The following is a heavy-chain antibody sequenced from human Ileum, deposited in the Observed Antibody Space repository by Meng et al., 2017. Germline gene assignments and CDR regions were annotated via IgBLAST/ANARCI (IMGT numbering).Heavy chain of an antibody. Sequence: QSTLMESCLMLFIPRQTSLLTFGCFGFSLSSSGISVGCIRQRPGTALDWLPLISWDDDNRYKQSLRHRLTVTKDTSKHLVVLTPTIVAPVDTATYYCAHRPSVSASFQFDYWGHGTLVTVSS. J-gene: IGHJ4*01. D-gene: IGHD5/OR15-5a*01. CDR3: AHRPSVSASFQFDY. CDR1: GFSLSSSGIS. V-gene: IGHV2-5*02. CDR2: ISWDDDN.